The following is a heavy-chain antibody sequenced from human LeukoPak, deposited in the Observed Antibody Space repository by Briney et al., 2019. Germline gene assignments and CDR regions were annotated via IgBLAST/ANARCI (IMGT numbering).Heavy chain of an antibody. D-gene: IGHD3-16*01. J-gene: IGHJ4*02. V-gene: IGHV3-30*03. CDR3: ARAAVWIYATQEIDF. CDR2: ISYDESND. CDR1: GFPFGSYA. Sequence: GKSLRLSCAASGFPFGSYAMAWVRQAPGKGLEWVAFISYDESNDYYVDSVKGRFTISRDNSQNTLYLNMTSLRIEHTALYYCARAAVWIYATQEIDFWGQGTQVIVSS.